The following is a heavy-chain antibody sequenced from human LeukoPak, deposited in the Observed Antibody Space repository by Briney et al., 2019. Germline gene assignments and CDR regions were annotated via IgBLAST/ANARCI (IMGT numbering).Heavy chain of an antibody. CDR2: IYGSVRTKYKPSLIT. Sequence: SETLSLTCKVSGGSISNYYWSWIRQPAGKGLEWIGRIYGSVRTKYKPSLITNYNPSLKSRVTMSIDTSKNQFSLKLSSVTAADTAVYFCARDYYGSGSWEFDPWGQGTLVTVSS. D-gene: IGHD3-10*01. CDR3: ARDYYGSGSWEFDP. CDR1: GGSISNYY. J-gene: IGHJ5*02. V-gene: IGHV4-4*07.